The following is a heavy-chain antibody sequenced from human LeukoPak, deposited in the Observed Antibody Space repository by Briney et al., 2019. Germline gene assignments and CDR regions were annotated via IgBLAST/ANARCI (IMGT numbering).Heavy chain of an antibody. CDR2: INHSGST. V-gene: IGHV4-34*01. CDR3: ARGPGSGSYFAWFDP. D-gene: IGHD3-10*01. Sequence: PSETLSLTCAVYGGSFNGYYWSWIRQPPGKGLEWIGEINHSGSTNYNPSLKSLVTMSVDTSKNQVSLKLSSVTAADTAVYYCARGPGSGSYFAWFDPWGQGTQVTVSS. J-gene: IGHJ5*02. CDR1: GGSFNGYY.